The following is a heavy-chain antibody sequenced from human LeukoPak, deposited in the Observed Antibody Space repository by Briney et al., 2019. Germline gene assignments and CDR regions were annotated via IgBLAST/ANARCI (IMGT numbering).Heavy chain of an antibody. V-gene: IGHV3-23*01. Sequence: PGGSLRLSCAASGFTFSSYAMSWVRQAPGKGLEWVSAISGSGGSTYYADSVKGRFTISRDNSKNTLYLQMNSLRAEDTAVYYCAKDSSSHPRGYYYYGMDVWGQGTTVTVSS. D-gene: IGHD6-6*01. CDR1: GFTFSSYA. J-gene: IGHJ6*02. CDR3: AKDSSSHPRGYYYYGMDV. CDR2: ISGSGGST.